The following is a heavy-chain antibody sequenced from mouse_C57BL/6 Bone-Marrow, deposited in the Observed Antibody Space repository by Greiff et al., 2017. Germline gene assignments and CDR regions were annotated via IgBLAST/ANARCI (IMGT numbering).Heavy chain of an antibody. V-gene: IGHV1-80*01. CDR1: GYAFSSYW. Sequence: QVQLQQSGAELVKPGASVKISCKASGYAFSSYWMNWVKQRPGKGLEWIGQIYPGDGDTNYNGKFKGKATLTADKSSSTAYMQLSSLTSEDSAVYFCARSEVGCNYDFDYWGQGTTLTVSS. D-gene: IGHD2-1*01. J-gene: IGHJ2*01. CDR2: IYPGDGDT. CDR3: ARSEVGCNYDFDY.